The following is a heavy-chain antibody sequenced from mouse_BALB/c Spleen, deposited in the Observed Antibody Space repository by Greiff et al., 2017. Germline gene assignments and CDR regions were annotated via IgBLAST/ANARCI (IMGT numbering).Heavy chain of an antibody. J-gene: IGHJ3*01. CDR3: ARSYDWFAY. CDR2: ISDGGSYT. V-gene: IGHV5-4*02. Sequence: DVMLVESGGGLVKPGGSLKLSCAASGFTFSDYYMYWVRQTPEKRLEWVATISDGGSYTYYPDSVKGRFTISRDNAKNNLYLQMSSLKSEDTAMYYCARSYDWFAYWGQGTLVTVSA. CDR1: GFTFSDYY. D-gene: IGHD2-3*01.